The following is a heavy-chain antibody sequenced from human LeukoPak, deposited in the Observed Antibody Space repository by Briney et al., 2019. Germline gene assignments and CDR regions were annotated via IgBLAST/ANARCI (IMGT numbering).Heavy chain of an antibody. J-gene: IGHJ4*02. CDR2: IIPIFGTA. V-gene: IGHV1-69*06. Sequence: SVKVSCKASGHTFTGYYMHWVRQAPGQGLEWMGGIIPIFGTANYAQKFQGRVTITADKSTSTAYMELSSLRSEDTAVYYCAGFIAAAGHYYYFDYWGQGTLVTVSS. D-gene: IGHD6-13*01. CDR3: AGFIAAAGHYYYFDY. CDR1: GHTFTGYY.